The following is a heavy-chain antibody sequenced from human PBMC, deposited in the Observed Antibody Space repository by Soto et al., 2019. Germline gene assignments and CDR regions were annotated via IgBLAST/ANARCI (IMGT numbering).Heavy chain of an antibody. J-gene: IGHJ4*02. Sequence: XVQLVESGGGVVQPGTSLRLSCAASGFTISTHGMHWVRQAPGKGLEWVANIWYDGSNRFYADSVKGRFTISKDNSKNXLXXXXXXXXXXXXXXXXXXXXXXXXFHFHYWGQGTQVTVSS. CDR3: XXXXXXXFHFHY. V-gene: IGHV3-33*01. CDR2: IWYDGSNR. CDR1: GFTISTHG.